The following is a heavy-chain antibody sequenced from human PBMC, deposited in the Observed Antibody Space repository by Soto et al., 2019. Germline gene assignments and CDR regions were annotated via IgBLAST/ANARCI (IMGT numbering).Heavy chain of an antibody. V-gene: IGHV1-8*01. CDR2: MNPNSGNT. CDR3: ARGQMHCSSTSCYELDY. D-gene: IGHD2-2*01. Sequence: ASVKVSCKASGYTFTTNDINWVRQATGQGLEWMGWMNPNSGNTGYAQKFQGRVTMTRNTSISTAYMELSSLRSEDSAVYYCARGQMHCSSTSCYELDYWGQGTLVNVSS. J-gene: IGHJ4*02. CDR1: GYTFTTND.